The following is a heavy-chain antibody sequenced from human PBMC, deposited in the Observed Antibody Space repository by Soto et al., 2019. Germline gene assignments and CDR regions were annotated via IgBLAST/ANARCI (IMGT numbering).Heavy chain of an antibody. Sequence: SETLSLTCSVSDDSINSDKYYWGWIRQPPGKGLEWIGSIYYRGNTYYNPSLHSRVTISVDTSRNQFSLKLNSVTAADTAVYYCARESSTYGSGSGADYYYYGMDVWGQGTTVTVSS. CDR1: DDSINSDKYY. J-gene: IGHJ6*02. V-gene: IGHV4-39*02. D-gene: IGHD3-10*01. CDR3: ARESSTYGSGSGADYYYYGMDV. CDR2: IYYRGNT.